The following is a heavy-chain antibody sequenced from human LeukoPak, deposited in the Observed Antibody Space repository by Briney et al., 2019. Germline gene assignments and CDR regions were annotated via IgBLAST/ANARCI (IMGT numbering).Heavy chain of an antibody. CDR3: AREATAYYYGMDV. Sequence: PSETLSLTCTVSGGSVTSYYWSWIRQPPGKGLEWIGYIYYTGSTNYNPSLKSRVTISVDTSKNQFSLKLSSVTAADTAMYYCAREATAYYYGMDVWGQGTTVTVSS. CDR1: GGSVTSYY. D-gene: IGHD5-12*01. V-gene: IGHV4-59*02. CDR2: IYYTGST. J-gene: IGHJ6*02.